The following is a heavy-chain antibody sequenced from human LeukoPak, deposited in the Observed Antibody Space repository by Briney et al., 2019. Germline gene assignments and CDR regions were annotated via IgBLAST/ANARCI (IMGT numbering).Heavy chain of an antibody. D-gene: IGHD2-2*02. CDR2: IYTSGST. V-gene: IGHV4-4*07. CDR1: GGSISSYY. Sequence: PSETLSLTCTVSGGSISSYYWSWIRQLAGKGLEWIGRIYTSGSTNYNPSLKSRVTMSVDTSKNQFSLKLSSVTAADTAVYYCARDPTPSYCSSTSCYIPDDAFDIWGQGTMVTVSS. CDR3: ARDPTPSYCSSTSCYIPDDAFDI. J-gene: IGHJ3*02.